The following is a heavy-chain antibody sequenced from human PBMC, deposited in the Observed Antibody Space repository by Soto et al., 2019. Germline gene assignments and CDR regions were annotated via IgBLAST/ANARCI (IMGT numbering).Heavy chain of an antibody. Sequence: ASVKVSCKASGYTFTNYAMDWVRQAPGQRLERMGWINAGNGNTKYSQKFQGRVTITRDTSASTAYMELSSLRSEDTAVYYCARDLGGWPDYWGQGTLVTVSS. V-gene: IGHV1-3*01. CDR3: ARDLGGWPDY. CDR2: INAGNGNT. J-gene: IGHJ4*02. CDR1: GYTFTNYA. D-gene: IGHD2-15*01.